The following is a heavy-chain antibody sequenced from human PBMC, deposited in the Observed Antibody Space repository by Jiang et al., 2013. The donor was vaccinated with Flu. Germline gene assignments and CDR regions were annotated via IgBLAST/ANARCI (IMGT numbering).Heavy chain of an antibody. V-gene: IGHV3-48*01. CDR1: TFTFSSYS. Sequence: QLLESGGGLVQPGGSLGLSCAASTFTFSSYSMNWVRRLRGKGLEWVSYISSSSSTIYYADSVKGRFTISRDNAKNSLYLQMNSLRAEDTAVYYCARDQAAMGFDYWGQGTLVTVSS. J-gene: IGHJ4*02. CDR2: ISSSSSTI. CDR3: ARDQAAMGFDY. D-gene: IGHD5-18*01.